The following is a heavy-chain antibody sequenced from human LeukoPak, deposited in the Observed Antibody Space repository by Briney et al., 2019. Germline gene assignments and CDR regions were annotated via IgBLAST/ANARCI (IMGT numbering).Heavy chain of an antibody. D-gene: IGHD2-15*01. V-gene: IGHV3-11*06. J-gene: IGHJ4*02. CDR1: GFTFSDYY. CDR2: ISSGSSYT. CDR3: ARDPDIVVVVAANPDY. Sequence: GGSLRLSCAASGFTFSDYYMSWIRQAPGKGLEWVSYISSGSSYTNNADSVKGRFTISRDNSKNTLYLQMNSLRAEDTAVYYCARDPDIVVVVAANPDYWGQGTLVTVSS.